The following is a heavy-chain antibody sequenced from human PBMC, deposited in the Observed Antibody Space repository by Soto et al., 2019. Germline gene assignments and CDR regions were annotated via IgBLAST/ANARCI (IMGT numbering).Heavy chain of an antibody. CDR2: ISYGGSKK. D-gene: IGHD2-15*01. J-gene: IGHJ4*02. CDR3: AKPRGPAYYFAF. Sequence: QVQLVESGGGVVQPGRSLRLSCAASGFTFTTSGMHWVRQAPGKGLEWVAVISYGGSKKYYADSVKGRFTISRDNSRNTVYLQIKSLRAEDTAVYYCAKPRGPAYYFAFWGQGTLVAVSS. V-gene: IGHV3-30*18. CDR1: GFTFTTSG.